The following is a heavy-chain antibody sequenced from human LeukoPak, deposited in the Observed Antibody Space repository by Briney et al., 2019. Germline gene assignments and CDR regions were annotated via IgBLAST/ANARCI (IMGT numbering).Heavy chain of an antibody. CDR3: TTVRYRSGFDP. CDR1: GITFSSYW. CDR2: IKRDGSEK. D-gene: IGHD5-18*01. Sequence: PGGSLRLSCLASGITFSSYWMSWVRQAPGKGPEWVASIKRDGSEKNYVDSVKGRFTISRDNANNSLYLQMNSLRDEDTAVYYCTTVRYRSGFDPWGQGTLVTVSS. V-gene: IGHV3-7*05. J-gene: IGHJ5*02.